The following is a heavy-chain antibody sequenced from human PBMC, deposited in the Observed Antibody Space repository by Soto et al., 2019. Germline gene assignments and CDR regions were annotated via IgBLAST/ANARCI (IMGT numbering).Heavy chain of an antibody. CDR2: IQQGGRER. CDR3: AMYCNYYDIRTGRCDAFDI. CDR1: GFMFSSYW. D-gene: IGHD3-9*01. J-gene: IGHJ3*02. Sequence: EVQLVESGGGLVQPGGSLRLSCAASGFMFSSYWMSWVRQAPGKGLEWVANIQQGGRERYYADSVKGRFTISRDNAKNSLNLQINSLRAEDTAVYYCAMYCNYYDIRTGRCDAFDIWGQGTSVTVSS. V-gene: IGHV3-7*01.